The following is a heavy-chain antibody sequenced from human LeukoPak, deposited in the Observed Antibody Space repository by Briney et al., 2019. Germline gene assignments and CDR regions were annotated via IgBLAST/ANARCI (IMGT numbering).Heavy chain of an antibody. CDR1: GGSISTYY. D-gene: IGHD3-3*01. Sequence: KPSETLSLTCTVSGGSISTYYWTWIRQTPGKGLEGIGYVDYSRSTNYNPSLKSRVTISVDTSENQFSLRLSSVTAADSAMYYCARAGSGYSFDIWGQGTLVTVSS. V-gene: IGHV4-59*01. CDR2: VDYSRST. CDR3: ARAGSGYSFDI. J-gene: IGHJ3*02.